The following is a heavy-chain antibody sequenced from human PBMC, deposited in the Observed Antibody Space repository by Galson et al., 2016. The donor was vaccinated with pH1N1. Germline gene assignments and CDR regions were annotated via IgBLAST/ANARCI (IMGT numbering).Heavy chain of an antibody. D-gene: IGHD1-26*01. J-gene: IGHJ4*02. CDR2: IDSSGGGT. CDR3: ARDLGRLRDN. CDR1: GYTFTNYY. Sequence: SVKVSCKASGYTFTNYYFHWVRQAPGQGLDWMGVIDSSGGGTTYSQKFQSRVTMTRDTSTNTVYMELSSLKSDDTAVYYCARDLGRLRDNWGQGTLVTVSS. V-gene: IGHV1-46*03.